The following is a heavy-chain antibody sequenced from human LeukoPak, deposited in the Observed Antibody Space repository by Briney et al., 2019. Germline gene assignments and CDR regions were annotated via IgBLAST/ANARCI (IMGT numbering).Heavy chain of an antibody. CDR2: ILYDGSKT. CDR1: GFNFRNYG. V-gene: IGHV3-30*02. CDR3: AKSIQTGTTCDY. D-gene: IGHD1-7*01. J-gene: IGHJ4*02. Sequence: GGSLRLSCAASGFNFRNYGIHWVRQAPGKGLEWVAFILYDGSKTYYADSVKGRFTISRDNSKNTLYLQMNSLRAEDTAVYYCAKSIQTGTTCDYWGQGTLVTVSS.